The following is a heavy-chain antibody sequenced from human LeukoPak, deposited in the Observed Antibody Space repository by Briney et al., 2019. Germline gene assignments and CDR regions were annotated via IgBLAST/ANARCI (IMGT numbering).Heavy chain of an antibody. D-gene: IGHD3-10*01. J-gene: IGHJ4*02. CDR2: IYYSGST. CDR1: GGSISSSSYY. Sequence: IPSETLSLTCTVSGGSISSSSYYWGWIRQPPGKGLEWIGSIYYSGSTYYNPSLKSRVTISVDTSKSQFSLKLSSVTAADTAVYYCARAYGSGSYPPDYWGQGTLVTVSS. V-gene: IGHV4-39*01. CDR3: ARAYGSGSYPPDY.